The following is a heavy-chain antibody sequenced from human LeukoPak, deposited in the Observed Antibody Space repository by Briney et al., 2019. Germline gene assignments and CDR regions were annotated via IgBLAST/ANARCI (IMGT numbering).Heavy chain of an antibody. Sequence: PGGSLRLSCAASGFTFSSYSMNWVRQAPGKGLEWVSSISSSSSYIYYADSVKGRFTISRDNAKNSLYLQMNSLRAEDTAVYYCARDLRGYSSSWPKTGAFDIWGQGTMVTVSS. CDR2: ISSSSSYI. CDR3: ARDLRGYSSSWPKTGAFDI. V-gene: IGHV3-21*01. J-gene: IGHJ3*02. D-gene: IGHD6-13*01. CDR1: GFTFSSYS.